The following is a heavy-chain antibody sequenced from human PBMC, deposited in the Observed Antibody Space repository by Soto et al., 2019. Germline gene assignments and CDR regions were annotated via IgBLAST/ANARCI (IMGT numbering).Heavy chain of an antibody. CDR1: GFTFSSYS. J-gene: IGHJ6*02. Sequence: GGSLRLSCAASGFTFSSYSMTWVRQAPGKGLEWVSAISASGRNIFYADSVKGRFTISRDNSKNTLYLQMDSLRTEDTALYYCARDVESGSSQHYYYFFGMDVWGQGTTVTVSS. D-gene: IGHD1-26*01. V-gene: IGHV3-23*01. CDR3: ARDVESGSSQHYYYFFGMDV. CDR2: ISASGRNI.